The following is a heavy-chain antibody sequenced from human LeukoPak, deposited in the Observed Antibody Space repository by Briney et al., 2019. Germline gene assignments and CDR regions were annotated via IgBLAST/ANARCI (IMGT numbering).Heavy chain of an antibody. CDR1: GGTFSSYA. D-gene: IGHD3-9*01. CDR3: ARVNDILTGFQH. Sequence: SVKVSCKASGGTFSSYAISWVRQAPGQGLEWMGGIIPIFGTANYAQKFQGRVTITADESTSTAYMELRSLRSDDTAVYYCARVNDILTGFQHWGQGTLVTVSS. CDR2: IIPIFGTA. J-gene: IGHJ1*01. V-gene: IGHV1-69*13.